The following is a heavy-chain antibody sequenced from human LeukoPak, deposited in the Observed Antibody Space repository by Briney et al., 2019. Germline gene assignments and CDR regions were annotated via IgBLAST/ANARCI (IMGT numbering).Heavy chain of an antibody. V-gene: IGHV4-31*01. CDR3: ARGIGVVVPAAIREFWFDP. CDR2: IYYSGST. Sequence: PSQTLSLTCTVSGGSISSGGYYWSWIRQHPGKGLEWIGYIYYSGSTYYNPSLKSQVTISVDTSKNQFSLKLSSVTAADTAVYYCARGIGVVVPAAIREFWFDPWGQGTLVTVSS. D-gene: IGHD2-2*02. CDR1: GGSISSGGYY. J-gene: IGHJ5*02.